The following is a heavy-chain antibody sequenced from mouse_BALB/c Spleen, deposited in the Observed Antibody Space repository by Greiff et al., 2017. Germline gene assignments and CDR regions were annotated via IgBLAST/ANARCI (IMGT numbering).Heavy chain of an antibody. D-gene: IGHD2-2*01. CDR2: IWAGGST. CDR1: GFSLTSYG. J-gene: IGHJ3*01. CDR3: ARGGYGKVAY. V-gene: IGHV2-9*02. Sequence: QVQLKESGPGLVAPSQSLSITCTVSGFSLTSYGVHWVRQPPGKGLEWLGVIWAGGSTNYNSALMSRLSISKDNSKSQVFLKMNSLQTDDTAMYYCARGGYGKVAYWGQGTLVTVSA.